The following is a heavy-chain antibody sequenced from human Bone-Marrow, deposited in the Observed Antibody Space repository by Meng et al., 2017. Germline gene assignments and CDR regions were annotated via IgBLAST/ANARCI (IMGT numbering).Heavy chain of an antibody. CDR3: AKDYGQWLLDAFDI. D-gene: IGHD6-19*01. Sequence: GESLKISCAASGFTFSSYAMHWVRQAPGKGLEWVAVISYDGSNKYYADSVKGRFTISRDNAKNSLYLQMNSLRAEDMALYYCAKDYGQWLLDAFDIWGQGTMVTVSS. V-gene: IGHV3-30*01. J-gene: IGHJ3*02. CDR1: GFTFSSYA. CDR2: ISYDGSNK.